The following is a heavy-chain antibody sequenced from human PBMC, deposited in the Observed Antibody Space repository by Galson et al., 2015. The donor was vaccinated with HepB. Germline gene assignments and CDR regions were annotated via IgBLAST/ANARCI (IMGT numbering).Heavy chain of an antibody. CDR3: ARGATALRPEPFDY. Sequence: SVKVSCKAPGGTFSSYAISWVRQAPGQGLEWMGGIIPIFGTANYAQKFQGRVTITADESTSTAYMELSSLRSEDTAVYYCARGATALRPEPFDYWGQGTLVTVSS. V-gene: IGHV1-69*13. CDR2: IIPIFGTA. J-gene: IGHJ4*02. D-gene: IGHD1-14*01. CDR1: GGTFSSYA.